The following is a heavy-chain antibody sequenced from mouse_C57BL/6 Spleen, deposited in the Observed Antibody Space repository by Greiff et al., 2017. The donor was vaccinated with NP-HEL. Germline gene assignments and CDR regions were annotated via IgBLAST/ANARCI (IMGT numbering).Heavy chain of an antibody. D-gene: IGHD1-1*01. CDR3: ERDGSSSAWFAY. CDR1: GYAFSSSW. CDR2: IYPGDGDT. J-gene: IGHJ3*01. V-gene: IGHV1-82*01. Sequence: LVKPGASVKISCKASGYAFSSSWMNWVKPRPGKGLEWIGRIYPGDGDTNYNGKFKGKATLTADKSSSTAYMQLSSLTSENSAVYFCERDGSSSAWFAYWGQGTLVTVSA.